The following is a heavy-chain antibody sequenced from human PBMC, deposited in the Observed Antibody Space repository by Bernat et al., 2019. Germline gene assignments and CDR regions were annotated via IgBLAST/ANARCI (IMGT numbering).Heavy chain of an antibody. CDR2: ISGSGGSP. D-gene: IGHD3-22*01. V-gene: IGHV3-23*01. CDR3: AKGPASHDTGGYYYLEGEDY. CDR1: GFTFSSYA. Sequence: EVQLLESGGGLVQPGGSLRLSCAASGFTFSSYAMSWVRQAPGKGLEWVSTISGSGGSPYYADSVKGRFTISRDNAKNTLYLQMNSLRAEDTAVYCCAKGPASHDTGGYYYLEGEDYWGQGTLVTVSS. J-gene: IGHJ4*02.